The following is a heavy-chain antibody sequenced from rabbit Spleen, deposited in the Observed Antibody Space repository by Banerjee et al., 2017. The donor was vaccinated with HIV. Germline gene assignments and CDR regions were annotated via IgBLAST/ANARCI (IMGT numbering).Heavy chain of an antibody. Sequence: QEQLVESGGGLVQPGGSLKVSCKASGFDFSSYGVSWVRQAPGKGLEWIGYIDPIFGSTYYATWVNGRFTISRHNAQNTLYLQLNSLTAADTATYFCVRDQAGYAGYGPWYFNLWGQGTLVTVS. V-gene: IGHV1S47*01. CDR1: GFDFSSYG. J-gene: IGHJ4*01. CDR3: VRDQAGYAGYGPWYFNL. D-gene: IGHD7-1*01. CDR2: IDPIFGST.